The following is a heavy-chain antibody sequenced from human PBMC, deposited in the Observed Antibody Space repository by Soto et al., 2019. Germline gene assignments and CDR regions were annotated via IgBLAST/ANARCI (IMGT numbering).Heavy chain of an antibody. J-gene: IGHJ4*02. CDR2: ISGDAHDT. V-gene: IGHV3-23*01. Sequence: EVHLLESAGGLVQPGGSLRISCAASGFIFSDYAMSWVRQAPGKGLEWVSAISGDAHDTYYAASVKGPFTISRDNSKNTLYLQMDSLRVEDTARYYCVKDAPQPFSDWGRGTLVTVSS. CDR1: GFIFSDYA. CDR3: VKDAPQPFSD. D-gene: IGHD3-3*02.